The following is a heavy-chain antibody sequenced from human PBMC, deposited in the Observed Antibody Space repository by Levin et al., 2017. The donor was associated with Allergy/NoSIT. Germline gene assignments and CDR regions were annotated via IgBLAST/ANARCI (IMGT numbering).Heavy chain of an antibody. J-gene: IGHJ4*02. CDR3: ARDPSCTQGVCYLFDY. Sequence: SETLSLTCTVSGGSMTSGLYHWGWIRQAPGKGLEWIGSLHHNGNSYYNPSLKSRVTISADTSKDQFYLKLSSVTAADTAVYYCARDPSCTQGVCYLFDYWGQGILVTVSS. V-gene: IGHV4-39*07. CDR2: LHHNGNS. D-gene: IGHD2-8*01. CDR1: GGSMTSGLYH.